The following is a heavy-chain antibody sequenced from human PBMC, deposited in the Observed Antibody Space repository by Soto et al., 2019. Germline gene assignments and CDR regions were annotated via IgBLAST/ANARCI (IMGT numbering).Heavy chain of an antibody. V-gene: IGHV3-64*01. CDR1: GLPFSSYA. CDR3: ASNSRYCSGGSCQPGYFDY. D-gene: IGHD2-15*01. CDR2: ISSNGGST. Sequence: GGSLRLSCAASGLPFSSYAMHLVRPTPGKGLEYVSAISSNGGSTYYANSVKGRFTISRDNSKNTLYLQMGSLRAEDMAVYYCASNSRYCSGGSCQPGYFDYWGQGTLVTVSS. J-gene: IGHJ4*02.